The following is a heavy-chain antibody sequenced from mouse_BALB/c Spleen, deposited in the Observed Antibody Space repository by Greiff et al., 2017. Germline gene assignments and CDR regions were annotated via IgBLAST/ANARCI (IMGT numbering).Heavy chain of an antibody. J-gene: IGHJ4*01. V-gene: IGHV5-6-4*01. CDR2: ISSGGSYT. D-gene: IGHD2-1*01. Sequence: EVKLVESGGGLVKPGGSLKLSCAASGFTFSSYTMSWVRQTPEKRLEWVATISSGGSYTYYPDSVKGRFTISRDNAKNTLYLQMSSLKSEDTAMYYCTRDPYGNYGYAMDYWGQGTSVTVSS. CDR3: TRDPYGNYGYAMDY. CDR1: GFTFSSYT.